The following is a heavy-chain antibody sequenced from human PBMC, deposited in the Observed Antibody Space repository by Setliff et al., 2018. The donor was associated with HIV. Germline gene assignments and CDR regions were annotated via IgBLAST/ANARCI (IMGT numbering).Heavy chain of an antibody. CDR1: GYSISSGYY. V-gene: IGHV3-15*01. CDR2: IKSKIDGETT. J-gene: IGHJ4*02. Sequence: ETLSLTCAVSGYSISSGYYWGWIRQPPGKGLEWLGRIKSKIDGETTDYAAPVKGRFTISRDDSKNTVYLHMNSLKTEDTAVYYCIWSGSSGLYYFDHWGQGTLVTVSS. CDR3: IWSGSSGLYYFDH. D-gene: IGHD3-22*01.